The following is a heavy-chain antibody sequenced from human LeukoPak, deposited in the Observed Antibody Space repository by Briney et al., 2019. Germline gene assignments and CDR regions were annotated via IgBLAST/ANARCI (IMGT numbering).Heavy chain of an antibody. CDR3: ARQYYDFWSGYPRQTYYFDY. D-gene: IGHD3-3*01. CDR1: GYSFSSYS. J-gene: IGHJ4*02. CDR2: IYPDVSDT. Sequence: GESLKISCKGLGYSFSSYSIGWVRQMPGKGLEWMGIIYPDVSDTRYSPSFQGQVTISADKSFSTAYLQWSSLKASDTAMYYCARQYYDFWSGYPRQTYYFDYWGLGTLVTVSS. V-gene: IGHV5-51*01.